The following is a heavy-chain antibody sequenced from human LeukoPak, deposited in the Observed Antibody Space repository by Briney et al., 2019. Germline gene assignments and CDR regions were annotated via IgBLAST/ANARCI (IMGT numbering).Heavy chain of an antibody. CDR2: ISGSGGST. CDR1: GFTFSSYA. CDR3: AKEKGYGTGTYYTSWGADY. Sequence: GRSLRLSCAASGFTFSSYAMSWVRQAPGKGLEWVSAISGSGGSTYYADSVKGRFTISRDNSKNTLYLQMNSLRAEDTAVYYCAKEKGYGTGTYYTSWGADYWGRGTLVTVSS. J-gene: IGHJ4*02. V-gene: IGHV3-23*01. D-gene: IGHD3-10*01.